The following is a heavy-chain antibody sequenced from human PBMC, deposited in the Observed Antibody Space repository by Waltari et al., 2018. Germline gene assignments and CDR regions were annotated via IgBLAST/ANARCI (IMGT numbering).Heavy chain of an antibody. V-gene: IGHV3-11*01. CDR3: AREASGWTPHFDN. Sequence: QVQLVESGGGLVKPGGSLRLSCAVSGFTFSDYFMTWIRQAPRKRLEWVSYIRGRRLSPYSADSVKGRFTISRDNAKNSLYLQMNSLRDEDTAVYYCAREASGWTPHFDNWGQGTLVAVSS. J-gene: IGHJ4*02. CDR1: GFTFSDYF. D-gene: IGHD6-19*01. CDR2: IRGRRLSP.